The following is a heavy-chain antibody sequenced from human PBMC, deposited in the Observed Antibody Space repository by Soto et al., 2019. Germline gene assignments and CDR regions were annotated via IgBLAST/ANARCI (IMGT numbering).Heavy chain of an antibody. CDR2: IYPGDSDT. D-gene: IGHD6-6*01. CDR1: GYSFTNYW. J-gene: IGHJ3*02. V-gene: IGHV5-51*01. CDR3: ASEYSSSSGGWAFEI. Sequence: PGESLKISCNGSGYSFTNYWIGWVRQMPGKGLEWMGIIYPGDSDTTYSPSFQGQVTISADKSISTAYLQWSSLKASDTAIYYCASEYSSSSGGWAFEIWGQGTMVTVSS.